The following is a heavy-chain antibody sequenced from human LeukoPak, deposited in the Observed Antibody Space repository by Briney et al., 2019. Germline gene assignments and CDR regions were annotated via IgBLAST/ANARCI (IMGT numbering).Heavy chain of an antibody. CDR1: GFTFSSYG. D-gene: IGHD2-21*01. CDR3: AKDLQFHVPY. J-gene: IGHJ4*02. Sequence: PGGSLRLPCAASGFTFSSYGMHWVRQAPGKGLEWVAFIRYDGSNKYYADSVKGRFTISRDNSKNTLYLQMNSLRAEDTAVYYCAKDLQFHVPYWGQGTLVTVSS. CDR2: IRYDGSNK. V-gene: IGHV3-30*02.